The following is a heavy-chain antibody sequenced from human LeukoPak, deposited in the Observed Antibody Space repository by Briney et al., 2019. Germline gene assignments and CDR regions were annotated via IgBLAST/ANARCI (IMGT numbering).Heavy chain of an antibody. D-gene: IGHD3-10*01. CDR3: ARGGAYYGSGSYFAFDI. V-gene: IGHV3-33*01. CDR2: IWYDGSNK. CDR1: GFTFSSYG. J-gene: IGHJ3*02. Sequence: GRSLRLSCAASGFTFSSYGMHWVRQAPGKGLEWVAVIWYDGSNKYYADSVKGRFTISRDNSKNTLYLQMNSLRAEDTAVYYCARGGAYYGSGSYFAFDIWGQGTMVIVSS.